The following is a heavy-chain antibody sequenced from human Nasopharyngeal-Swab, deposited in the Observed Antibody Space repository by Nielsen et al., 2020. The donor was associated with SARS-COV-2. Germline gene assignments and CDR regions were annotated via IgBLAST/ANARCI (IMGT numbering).Heavy chain of an antibody. CDR3: ARVEEYYYGSGSLSDN. CDR1: GFTFSSYS. V-gene: IGHV3-21*01. J-gene: IGHJ4*02. Sequence: GGSLRLSCAASGFTFSSYSMNWVRQAPGKGLEWVSFISSSGSHKYYADSMKGRFTISRDNAKSSLYLQLSSLRAKDTAVYYCARVEEYYYGSGSLSDNWGQGTLVTVSS. D-gene: IGHD3-10*01. CDR2: ISSSGSHK.